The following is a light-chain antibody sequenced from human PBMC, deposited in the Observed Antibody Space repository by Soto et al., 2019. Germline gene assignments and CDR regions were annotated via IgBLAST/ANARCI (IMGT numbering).Light chain of an antibody. V-gene: IGLV2-14*01. CDR1: SSDVGTYNY. Sequence: QSALTQPASVSGCPGQSITISCTGTSSDVGTYNYVSWYQHHPGKAPKLIIYEVSNRPSGVSNRFSGSKSGSTASLTISGLQAEDEADYHCTSYTRDTALVFGTGTKVTAL. J-gene: IGLJ1*01. CDR2: EVS. CDR3: TSYTRDTALV.